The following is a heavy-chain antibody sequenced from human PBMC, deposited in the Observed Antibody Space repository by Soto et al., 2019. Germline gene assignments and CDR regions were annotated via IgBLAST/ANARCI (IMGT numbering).Heavy chain of an antibody. J-gene: IGHJ4*02. CDR3: AKVNEYTYGPLDY. CDR2: ISGGGGST. V-gene: IGHV3-23*01. CDR1: GFTFSTYA. Sequence: LRLSCAASGFTFSTYAMTWVRQAPGKGLEWVSTISGGGGSTFYADSVKGRFTISRDNSKNTLYLQMNSLRAEDTAVFYCAKVNEYTYGPLDYWGQGTLVTVSS. D-gene: IGHD5-18*01.